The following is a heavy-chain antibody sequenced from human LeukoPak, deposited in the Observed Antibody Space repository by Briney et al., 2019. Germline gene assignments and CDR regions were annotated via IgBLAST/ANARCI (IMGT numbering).Heavy chain of an antibody. CDR2: IWHDASNK. V-gene: IGHV3-33*01. D-gene: IGHD6-6*01. J-gene: IGHJ4*02. Sequence: QPGRSLRLSCAASGFTFSTYGMHWVRQAPGKGLEWVAVIWHDASNKYYADSVKGRFTISRDNPKNTLYLQMNILRAEDTAVYYCARGRDEYSSSPHDYWGQGTLVTVSS. CDR1: GFTFSTYG. CDR3: ARGRDEYSSSPHDY.